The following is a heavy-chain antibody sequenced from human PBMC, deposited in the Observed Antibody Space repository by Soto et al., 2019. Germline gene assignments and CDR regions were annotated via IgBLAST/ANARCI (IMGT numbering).Heavy chain of an antibody. Sequence: QVQLQESGPGLVKPSGTLSLTCAVSGGSISSRDWWIWVRQPPGKGLEWIGEIFHVGNTNYNPSLKSRITISIDKSRTQFSLRLRSVTAADTAVYYCAGGYGYYFAEYLENWGQGTLVSVSS. CDR1: GGSISSRDW. J-gene: IGHJ1*01. V-gene: IGHV4-4*02. D-gene: IGHD5-18*01. CDR3: AGGYGYYFAEYLEN. CDR2: IFHVGNT.